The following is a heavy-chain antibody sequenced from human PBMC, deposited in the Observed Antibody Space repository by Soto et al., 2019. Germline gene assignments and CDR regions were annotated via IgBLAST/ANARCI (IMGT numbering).Heavy chain of an antibody. Sequence: QVQLVESGGGLVRPGGSLRLSCAASGFTFSDYFMSWIRQAPGKGLEWVSYIGSSGSTIHYADSVKGRFTISRDNAKNSLYLQMTSLRAEDTAVYYCARVGDEWGYYYYMDVWGKGTTVTVSS. J-gene: IGHJ6*03. CDR2: IGSSGSTI. V-gene: IGHV3-11*01. CDR3: ARVGDEWGYYYYMDV. CDR1: GFTFSDYF. D-gene: IGHD1-26*01.